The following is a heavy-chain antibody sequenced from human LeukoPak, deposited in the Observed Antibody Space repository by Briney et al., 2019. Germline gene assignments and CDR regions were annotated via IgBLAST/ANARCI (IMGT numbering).Heavy chain of an antibody. CDR2: VIPIFSTA. Sequence: ASVKVSCNASGGTFSSYAIGWVRQAPGQGLEWMGGVIPIFSTANYAQKFQGRVTITADTSTSTAYMELRSLRSDDTAVYYCARAELYYYYYMDVWGKGTTVTISS. J-gene: IGHJ6*03. D-gene: IGHD1-26*01. CDR3: ARAELYYYYYMDV. CDR1: GGTFSSYA. V-gene: IGHV1-69*06.